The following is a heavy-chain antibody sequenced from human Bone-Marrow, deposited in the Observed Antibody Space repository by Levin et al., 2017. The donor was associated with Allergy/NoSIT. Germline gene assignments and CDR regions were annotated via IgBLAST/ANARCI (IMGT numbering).Heavy chain of an antibody. V-gene: IGHV3-30*03. CDR3: AIDLSDTHWNYGVFDY. Sequence: PGGSLRLSCAASGFTFSNYGMHWVRQAPGKGLEWVAVISDDGLNKYYADSVKGRFTISRDTSKNTLSLQMNSLRPDDTALYYCAIDLSDTHWNYGVFDYWGQGTLSPSPQ. CDR2: ISDDGLNK. CDR1: GFTFSNYG. J-gene: IGHJ4*02. D-gene: IGHD1-7*01.